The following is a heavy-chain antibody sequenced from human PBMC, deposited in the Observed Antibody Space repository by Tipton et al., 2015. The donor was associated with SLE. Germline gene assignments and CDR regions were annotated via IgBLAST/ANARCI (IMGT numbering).Heavy chain of an antibody. CDR3: GRGGSLLNWNYGGHFDL. D-gene: IGHD1-7*01. CDR2: INHSGST. CDR1: GGSFSGYS. J-gene: IGHJ2*01. Sequence: TLSLTCAVYGGSFSGYSWSWIRQPPGKGLEWIGEINHSGSTNYNPSLKSRVTISVDTSKNQFSLQLSSLTAADTAVYYCGRGGSLLNWNYGGHFDLWGRGTLVTVSS. V-gene: IGHV4-34*01.